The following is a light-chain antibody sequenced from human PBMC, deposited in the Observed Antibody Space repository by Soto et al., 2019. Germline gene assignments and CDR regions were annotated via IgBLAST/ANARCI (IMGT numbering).Light chain of an antibody. J-gene: IGKJ5*01. CDR1: QSVRSN. Sequence: EIVMTQSPATLSVSPGEGASLSCRASQSVRSNLAWYQQKPGQAPRLLIFGASTRATGIPARFSGIGSGTEFTLTISSLQTEDFATYYCQQSYRTPTITFGQGTRLEIK. V-gene: IGKV3-15*01. CDR2: GAS. CDR3: QQSYRTPTIT.